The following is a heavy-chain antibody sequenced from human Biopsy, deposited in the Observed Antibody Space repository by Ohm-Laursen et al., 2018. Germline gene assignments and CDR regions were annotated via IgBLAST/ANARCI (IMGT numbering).Heavy chain of an antibody. J-gene: IGHJ3*01. CDR1: GFTFSDHY. CDR2: IKKDSSFK. V-gene: IGHV3-7*01. CDR3: AREAVLATIDDGFDV. Sequence: SLRLSCAAPGFTFSDHYMTWVRQAPGKGLEWVANIKKDSSFKFYADSVRGRFTISRDNAKRSVFLQMNSLRAEDTAVYYCAREAVLATIDDGFDVWGQGTVVTVSS. D-gene: IGHD5-12*01.